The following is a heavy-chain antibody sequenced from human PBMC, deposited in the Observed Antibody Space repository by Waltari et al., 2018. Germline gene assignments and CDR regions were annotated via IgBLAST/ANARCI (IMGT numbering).Heavy chain of an antibody. D-gene: IGHD3-3*01. Sequence: QVQLVQSGAEVKKPGSSVKVSCKASGGTFSSYAISWVRQAPGQGLEWMGGIHPIFGTANHAQKFQCRVTMTADESTSTAYMELSSLRSEDTAVYYCARECRYYDFWSGSLHCRRGFDPWGQGTLVTVSS. CDR3: ARECRYYDFWSGSLHCRRGFDP. CDR1: GGTFSSYA. J-gene: IGHJ5*02. V-gene: IGHV1-69*12. CDR2: IHPIFGTA.